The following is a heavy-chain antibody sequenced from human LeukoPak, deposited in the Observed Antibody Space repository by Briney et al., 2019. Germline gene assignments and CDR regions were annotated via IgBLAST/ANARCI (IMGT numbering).Heavy chain of an antibody. CDR3: ASRGVGDTGYFDY. V-gene: IGHV3-23*01. CDR1: GFTFSTYA. D-gene: IGHD1-26*01. J-gene: IGHJ4*02. CDR2: ISGDAVSI. Sequence: GGSLGLSCAASGFTFSTYAMTWVRQAPGKGLEWVSAISGDAVSIYYVNSVKGRFTISRDNSKNTLYLQMSSLRAEDTAVYYCASRGVGDTGYFDYWGQGTLVTVSS.